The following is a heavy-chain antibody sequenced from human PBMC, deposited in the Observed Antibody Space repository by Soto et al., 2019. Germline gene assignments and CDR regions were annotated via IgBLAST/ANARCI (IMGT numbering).Heavy chain of an antibody. J-gene: IGHJ6*03. D-gene: IGHD2-15*01. CDR1: GYTFTSYD. V-gene: IGHV1-8*01. CDR3: AIYLRGLIEFGFYSPSRHF. Sequence: ASVKVSCKASGYTFTSYDINWVRQATGQGLEWMGWMNPNSGNTGYAQKFQGRVTMTRNTSISTAYMELSSLRSEDTAVYYCAIYLRGLIEFGFYSPSRHFWGKGPPVT. CDR2: MNPNSGNT.